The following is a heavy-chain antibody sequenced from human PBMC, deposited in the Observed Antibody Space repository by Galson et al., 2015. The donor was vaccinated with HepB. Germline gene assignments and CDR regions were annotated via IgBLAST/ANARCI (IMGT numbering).Heavy chain of an antibody. D-gene: IGHD3-10*01. V-gene: IGHV3-30*04. Sequence: SLRLSCAASGFTFSSYAMHWVRQAPGKGLEWVAVISYDGSNKYYADSVKGRFTISRDNSKNTLYLQMNSLRAEDTAVYYCARRGGGLWFGELNAFDIWGQGTMVTVSS. J-gene: IGHJ3*02. CDR3: ARRGGGLWFGELNAFDI. CDR2: ISYDGSNK. CDR1: GFTFSSYA.